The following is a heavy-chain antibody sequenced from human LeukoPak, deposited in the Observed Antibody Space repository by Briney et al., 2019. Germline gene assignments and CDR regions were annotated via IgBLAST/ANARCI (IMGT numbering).Heavy chain of an antibody. Sequence: GGSLRLSCAASGFTFSSYGMHRVRQAPGKGLEWVAVISYDGSNKYYADSVKGRFTISRDNSKNTLYLQMNSLRAEDTAVYYCAKARDHYYGSGSYPYYYGMDVWGKGTTVTVSS. CDR1: GFTFSSYG. V-gene: IGHV3-30*18. J-gene: IGHJ6*04. CDR3: AKARDHYYGSGSYPYYYGMDV. CDR2: ISYDGSNK. D-gene: IGHD3-10*01.